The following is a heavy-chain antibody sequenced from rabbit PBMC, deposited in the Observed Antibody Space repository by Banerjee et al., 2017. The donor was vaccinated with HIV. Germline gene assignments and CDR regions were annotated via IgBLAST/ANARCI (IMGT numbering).Heavy chain of an antibody. Sequence: QQQLEESGGGLVRPGGSLTLTCKASGLDFGASYWICWVRQAPGKGLEWIGCIYTGSGDTVYATWAKGRFTISKASWTTVTLQMTSLTAADTASYFCARDLAGVIGWNFDLWGQGTLVTVS. V-gene: IGHV1S45*01. D-gene: IGHD4-1*01. CDR2: IYTGSGDT. CDR1: GLDFGASYW. CDR3: ARDLAGVIGWNFDL. J-gene: IGHJ4*01.